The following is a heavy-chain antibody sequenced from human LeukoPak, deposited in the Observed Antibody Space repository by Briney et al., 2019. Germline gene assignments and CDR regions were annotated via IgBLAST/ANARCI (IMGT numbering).Heavy chain of an antibody. CDR1: GGSISIYY. J-gene: IGHJ5*02. CDR3: ALSPYYYDSSGLWFDP. Sequence: PSETLSLTCSVSGGSISIYYWSWIRQPPGKGLEWIGYIYHSGSTYYNPSLKSRVTISVDRSKNQFSLKLSSVTAADTAVYYCALSPYYYDSSGLWFDPWGQGTLVTVSS. CDR2: IYHSGST. D-gene: IGHD3-22*01. V-gene: IGHV4-59*04.